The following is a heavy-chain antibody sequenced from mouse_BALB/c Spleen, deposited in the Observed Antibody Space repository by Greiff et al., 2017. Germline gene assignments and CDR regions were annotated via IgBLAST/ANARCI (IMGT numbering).Heavy chain of an antibody. CDR2: IDPANGNT. Sequence: EVQLQQPGSELVRPGASVKLSCKASGYTFTSYWMHWVKQRPEQGLEWIGRIDPANGNTKYDPKFQGKATITADTSSNTAYLQLSSLTSEDTAVYYCARESPDYWGQGTTLTVSS. J-gene: IGHJ2*01. CDR3: ARESPDY. V-gene: IGHV14-1*02. CDR1: GYTFTSYW.